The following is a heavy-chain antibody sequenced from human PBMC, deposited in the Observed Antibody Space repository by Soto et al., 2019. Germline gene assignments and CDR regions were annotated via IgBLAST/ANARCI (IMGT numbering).Heavy chain of an antibody. Sequence: QGQLVQSGAEVKKPGASVKVSCKASGYTFTGYYLHWVRQAPGQGLEWMGWINPSSGGTNYAQKFQGSVTMTRDTSTTTAYMEVSSLTSDDTAVYFCARARETFSGFDFWGRGTLVTVSS. CDR1: GYTFTGYY. J-gene: IGHJ2*01. D-gene: IGHD1-26*01. CDR3: ARARETFSGFDF. CDR2: INPSSGGT. V-gene: IGHV1-2*04.